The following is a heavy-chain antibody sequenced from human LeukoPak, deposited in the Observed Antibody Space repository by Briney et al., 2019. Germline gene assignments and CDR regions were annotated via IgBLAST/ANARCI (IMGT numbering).Heavy chain of an antibody. CDR2: INPKSGGT. D-gene: IGHD6-13*01. J-gene: IGHJ4*02. CDR3: AREAAAAGENYFDY. CDR1: GYTFTGYY. V-gene: IGHV1-2*02. Sequence: GASVKVSCKASGYTFTGYYMHWVRQAPGQGLEWMGWINPKSGGTNYAQKFQGRVTMTRDTSISTAYVELNRLRSDDTAVYYCAREAAAAGENYFDYWGQGTLVTVSS.